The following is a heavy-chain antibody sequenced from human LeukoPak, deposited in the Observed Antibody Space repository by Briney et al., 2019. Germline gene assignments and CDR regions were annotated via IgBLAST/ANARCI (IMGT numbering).Heavy chain of an antibody. J-gene: IGHJ4*02. CDR2: IYYSGST. CDR3: ARRMPGLAPFDY. CDR1: GFTFSSYA. D-gene: IGHD6-19*01. V-gene: IGHV4-38-2*01. Sequence: PGGSLRLSCAAAGFTFSSYAMSWVRQAPGKGLEWVGSIYYSGSTYSNPCLRRGFTISVDTPKNQSSRRRSAGTAGKPAVYYCARRMPGLAPFDYWGQGTLVTVSS.